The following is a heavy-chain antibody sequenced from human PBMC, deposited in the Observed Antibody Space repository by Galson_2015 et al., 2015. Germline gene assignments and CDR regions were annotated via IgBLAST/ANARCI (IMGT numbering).Heavy chain of an antibody. CDR3: ARDHYCSGGRCYLESLDY. CDR2: IKQDGSEK. V-gene: IGHV3-7*01. Sequence: ETLSLTCTVSGGSISSSSYYWGWIRQPPGKGLEWVANIKQDGSEKYYVDSVKGRFTISRDNAKNSLYLQMNSLRAEDTAVYYCARDHYCSGGRCYLESLDYWGQGTLVTVSS. CDR1: GGSISSSSYY. J-gene: IGHJ4*02. D-gene: IGHD2-15*01.